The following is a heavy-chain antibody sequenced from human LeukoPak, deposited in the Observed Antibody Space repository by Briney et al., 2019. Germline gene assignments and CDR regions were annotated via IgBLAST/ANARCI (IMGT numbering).Heavy chain of an antibody. V-gene: IGHV1-69*13. CDR2: IIPIFGTA. D-gene: IGHD2-2*01. CDR3: ARVWGHCSSTSCYANDY. CDR1: GGTFSSYA. J-gene: IGHJ4*02. Sequence: SVNVSCKASGGTFSSYAISWVRQAPGQGLEWMGGIIPIFGTANYAQKFQGRVTITADESTSTAYMELSSLRSEDTAVYYCARVWGHCSSTSCYANDYWGQGTLVTVSS.